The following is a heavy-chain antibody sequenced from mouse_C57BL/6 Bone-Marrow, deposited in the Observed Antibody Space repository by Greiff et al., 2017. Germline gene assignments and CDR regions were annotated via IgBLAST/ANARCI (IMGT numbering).Heavy chain of an antibody. CDR1: GYSFTGYY. CDR3: SPSLLLRVDY. CDR2: INPRTGGT. Sequence: VQLKESGPELVKPGASVKISCKASGYSFTGYYMNWVKQSPEKSLEWIGEINPRTGGTTYNQKFKAKATLTVDKSSSTAYMQLNSLISDDAAVYYCSPSLLLRVDYWGQGTSVTVSS. J-gene: IGHJ4*01. V-gene: IGHV1-42*01. D-gene: IGHD1-1*01.